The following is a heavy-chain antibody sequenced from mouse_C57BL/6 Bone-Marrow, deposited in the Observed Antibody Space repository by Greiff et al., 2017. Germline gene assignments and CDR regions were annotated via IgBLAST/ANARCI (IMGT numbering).Heavy chain of an antibody. D-gene: IGHD4-1*01. Sequence: QVQLQQSGAELVRPGASVTLSCKASGYTFTDYEMHWVKQTPVHGLEWIGAIDPETGGTAYNQKFTGKAILTADKSSSTAYMELRSLTSEDSAVYYCTSFELGRGAYWGQGTLVTVSA. CDR2: IDPETGGT. V-gene: IGHV1-15*01. J-gene: IGHJ3*01. CDR1: GYTFTDYE. CDR3: TSFELGRGAY.